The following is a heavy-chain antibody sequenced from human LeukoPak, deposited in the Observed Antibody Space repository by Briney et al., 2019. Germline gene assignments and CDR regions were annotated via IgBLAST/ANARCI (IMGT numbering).Heavy chain of an antibody. CDR3: ARDLLGDQDPRNNWFDP. V-gene: IGHV1-2*02. J-gene: IGHJ5*02. D-gene: IGHD2-21*02. CDR1: GYTFTTYY. Sequence: ASVKVSCKASGYTFTTYYLHWVRQAPGQGLEWMGWINPNSGGTNYAQKFQGRVTMTRDTSISTAYMELSRLRSDDTAVYYCARDLLGDQDPRNNWFDPWGQGTLVTVSS. CDR2: INPNSGGT.